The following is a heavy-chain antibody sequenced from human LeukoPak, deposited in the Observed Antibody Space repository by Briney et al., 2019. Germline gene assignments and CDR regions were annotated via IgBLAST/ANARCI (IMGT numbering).Heavy chain of an antibody. V-gene: IGHV1-46*01. CDR2: INPSGSST. CDR1: GYTFTSYD. D-gene: IGHD4-23*01. Sequence: ASVKLSCKASGYTFTSYDINWVRQAPGQGLEWMGIINPSGSSTSYAQKFQGRVTMTRDMSTSTDYMDLSSLRSEDTAVYYCARDNSVEDTAWWFDPWGQGTLVTVSS. J-gene: IGHJ5*02. CDR3: ARDNSVEDTAWWFDP.